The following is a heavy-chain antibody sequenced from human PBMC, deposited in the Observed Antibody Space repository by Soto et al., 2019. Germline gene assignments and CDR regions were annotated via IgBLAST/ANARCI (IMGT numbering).Heavy chain of an antibody. CDR2: INHSGST. CDR3: ARGNSSSWFGNYYYYMDV. D-gene: IGHD6-13*01. V-gene: IGHV4-34*01. Sequence: SETLSLTCAVYGGSFSGYYWSWIRQPPGKGLEWIGEINHSGSTNYNPSLKSRVTISVDTSKNQFSLKLSSVTAADTAVYYCARGNSSSWFGNYYYYMDVWGKGTTVTVSS. J-gene: IGHJ6*03. CDR1: GGSFSGYY.